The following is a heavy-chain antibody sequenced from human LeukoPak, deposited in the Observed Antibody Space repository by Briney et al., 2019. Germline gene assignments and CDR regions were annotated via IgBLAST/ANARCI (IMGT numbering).Heavy chain of an antibody. CDR3: AARFDY. V-gene: IGHV3-7*01. CDR2: IKQDGSEK. J-gene: IGHJ4*02. CDR1: GFIFSSYW. Sequence: GGSLRLSCAASGFIFSSYWMSWVRQAPGKGLEWVANIKQDGSEKYYVDSVKGRFIISRDNAKNSVYLQMNSLRAEDTAVYYCAARFDYWGQGTLVTVSS.